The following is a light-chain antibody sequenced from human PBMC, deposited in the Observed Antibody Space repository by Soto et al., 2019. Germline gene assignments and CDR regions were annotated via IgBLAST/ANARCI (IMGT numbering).Light chain of an antibody. CDR3: QHYNDYSRV. J-gene: IGKJ1*01. Sequence: DIQMTQSPSTLSASIGDTVTITCRTSQSVDTWLAWYQHKAGKAPKLLIYRASSLATGVPSRFRGSGSGTAFTLTINSLKPDDFATYYCQHYNDYSRVFGQGTQVEIK. V-gene: IGKV1-5*03. CDR1: QSVDTW. CDR2: RAS.